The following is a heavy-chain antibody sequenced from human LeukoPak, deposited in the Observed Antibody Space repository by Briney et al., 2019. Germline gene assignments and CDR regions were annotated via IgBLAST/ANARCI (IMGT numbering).Heavy chain of an antibody. CDR3: ARCTASCYANAFDV. D-gene: IGHD2-2*01. CDR1: GFTFSTYW. J-gene: IGHJ3*01. Sequence: GGSLRLSCAASGFTFSTYWMTWVRQAPGKGPEWVANIKEDGSATYHVDSVKGRFTISRANSKNTLYLQMNSLRPEDTAVYYCARCTASCYANAFDVWGQGTLLTVSS. V-gene: IGHV3-7*05. CDR2: IKEDGSAT.